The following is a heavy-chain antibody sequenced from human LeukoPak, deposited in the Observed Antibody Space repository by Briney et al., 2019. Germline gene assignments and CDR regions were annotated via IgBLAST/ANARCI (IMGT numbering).Heavy chain of an antibody. CDR3: ARGTEDYGDPLDY. CDR1: GLTFSSYA. Sequence: PGGSLRLSCAASGLTFSSYAMHWVRQAPGKGLEWVAVISYDGSNKYYADSVKGRFTISRDNSKNTLYLQMNSLRAEDTAVYYCARGTEDYGDPLDYWGQGTLVTVSS. CDR2: ISYDGSNK. D-gene: IGHD4-17*01. J-gene: IGHJ4*02. V-gene: IGHV3-30*04.